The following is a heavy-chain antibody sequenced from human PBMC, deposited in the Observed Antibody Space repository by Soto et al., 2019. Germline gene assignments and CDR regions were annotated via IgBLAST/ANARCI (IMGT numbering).Heavy chain of an antibody. D-gene: IGHD3-22*01. CDR3: ARDVNDSSGSQGFDY. CDR2: IHYSGDS. V-gene: IGHV4-31*03. Sequence: SETLSLTCTVIGDSVSSNNYYWSWIRQRPGKGLEWIGYIHYSGDSYDNPSLTSRITMSMDVSKNQFSLNLRSVTAADTAIYYCARDVNDSSGSQGFDYWGQGTLVTVS. CDR1: GDSVSSNNYY. J-gene: IGHJ4*02.